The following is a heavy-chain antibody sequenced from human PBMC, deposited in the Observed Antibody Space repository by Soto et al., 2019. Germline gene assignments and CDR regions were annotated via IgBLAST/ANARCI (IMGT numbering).Heavy chain of an antibody. Sequence: ASVKVSCKASGCTFTSYYIHWVRQAPGQGLEWMGIINPSGGSTSYAQKFQGRVTMTRDTSTSTAYMELSSLRSDDAAVYYCASSIAARHPCDYWGQGTLVTVSS. D-gene: IGHD6-6*01. J-gene: IGHJ4*02. CDR2: INPSGGST. CDR1: GCTFTSYY. CDR3: ASSIAARHPCDY. V-gene: IGHV1-46*01.